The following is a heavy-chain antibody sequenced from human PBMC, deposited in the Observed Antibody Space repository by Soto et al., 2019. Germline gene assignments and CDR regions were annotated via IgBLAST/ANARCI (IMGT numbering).Heavy chain of an antibody. CDR1: GGSISSYY. D-gene: IGHD6-19*01. J-gene: IGHJ2*01. V-gene: IGHV4-59*08. CDR2: IYYSGST. CDR3: ARGSGWLNWYFDL. Sequence: QVQLQESGPGLLKPSETLSLTCTVSGGSISSYYWSWIRQPPGKGLEWIGYIYYSGSTNYNPSLKSRVTISVDTSKNQFSLKLSSVTAADTAVYYCARGSGWLNWYFDLWGRGTLVTVSS.